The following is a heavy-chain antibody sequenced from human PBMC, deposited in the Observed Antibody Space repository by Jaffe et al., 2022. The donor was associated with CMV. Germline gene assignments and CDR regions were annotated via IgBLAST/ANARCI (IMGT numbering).Heavy chain of an antibody. J-gene: IGHJ6*03. Sequence: QVQLVESGGGVVQPGRSLRLSCAVSRFTFSDYGMHWVRQAPGKGLEWVAVIWYDGGNKYYADSVRGRFAISRDNSKNTLSLQMNSLRVEDTGVYYCAREGGLAYGENNYYLDVWGKGTTVTVSS. CDR3: AREGGLAYGENNYYLDV. CDR2: IWYDGGNK. D-gene: IGHD4-17*01. V-gene: IGHV3-33*08. CDR1: RFTFSDYG.